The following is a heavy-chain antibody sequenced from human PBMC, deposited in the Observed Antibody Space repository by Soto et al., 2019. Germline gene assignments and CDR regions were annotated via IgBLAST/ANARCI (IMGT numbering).Heavy chain of an antibody. Sequence: SETLSLTCSVSGGSISSGDDFWTWIRQPPGKGLEWIGYIYYSGSTYYNPSLKSRLTMSVDTSKNQFSLKLSSVTAADTAVYYCARDRAKWKDYYYYGMDVWGQGTTVTVSS. CDR2: IYYSGST. V-gene: IGHV4-30-4*01. CDR1: GGSISSGDDF. D-gene: IGHD1-20*01. J-gene: IGHJ6*02. CDR3: ARDRAKWKDYYYYGMDV.